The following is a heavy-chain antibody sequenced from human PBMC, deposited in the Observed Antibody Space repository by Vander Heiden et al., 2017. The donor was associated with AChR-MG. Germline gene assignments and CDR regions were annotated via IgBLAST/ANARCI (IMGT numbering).Heavy chain of an antibody. J-gene: IGHJ6*03. D-gene: IGHD3-3*01. CDR2: MNPNSGNT. Sequence: QVQLVQPGAEVKKPGASVKVYCKASGYTFTSYDTNWVRQATGQGLEWMGWMNPNSGNTGYAQKFQGRVTMTRNTSISTAYMELSSLRSEDTAVYYCATFPYYDFWSGYYYNYYYMDVWGKGTTVTVSS. CDR1: GYTFTSYD. V-gene: IGHV1-8*01. CDR3: ATFPYYDFWSGYYYNYYYMDV.